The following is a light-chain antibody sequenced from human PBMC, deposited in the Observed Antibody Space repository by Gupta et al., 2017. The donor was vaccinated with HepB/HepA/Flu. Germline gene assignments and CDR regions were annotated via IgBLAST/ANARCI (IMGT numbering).Light chain of an antibody. J-gene: IGLJ2*01. Sequence: HSVLTQPPSASATPGQRVTISCFGSSYNRENNYVFWYQQLPGTAPKLLIYMTLQRPSGVPDRFPGSKSGTSASLAISGLQAEDEADYYCPAWDDSLSGPVFGGGTKVTVL. CDR3: PAWDDSLSGPV. CDR1: SYNRENNY. CDR2: MTL. V-gene: IGLV1-47*01.